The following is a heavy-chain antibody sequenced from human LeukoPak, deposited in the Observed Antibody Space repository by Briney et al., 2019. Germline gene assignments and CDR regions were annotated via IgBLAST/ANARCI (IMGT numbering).Heavy chain of an antibody. J-gene: IGHJ6*03. CDR2: ISAYNGNT. CDR1: GYTFTGYY. V-gene: IGHV1-18*04. CDR3: ARDRGEGDYGDYVSYYYYMDV. D-gene: IGHD4-17*01. Sequence: ASVKVSCKASGYTFTGYYVHWVRQAPGQGLEWMGWISAYNGNTNYAQKLQGRVTMTTDTSTSTAYMELRSLRSDDTAVYYCARDRGEGDYGDYVSYYYYMDVWGKGTTVTVSS.